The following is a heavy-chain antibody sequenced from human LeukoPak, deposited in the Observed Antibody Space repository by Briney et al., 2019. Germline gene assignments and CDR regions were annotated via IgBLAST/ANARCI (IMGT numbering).Heavy chain of an antibody. CDR2: INPNSGGT. CDR3: ARDLRSLVVAATYNWFDP. V-gene: IGHV1-2*02. Sequence: ASVKVSCKASGYTFTGYYMHWVRQAPGQGLEWMGWINPNSGGTNYAQKFQGRVTMTRDTSISTAYMELSRLRSDDTAVYYCARDLRSLVVAATYNWFDPWGQGTLVTVSS. D-gene: IGHD2-15*01. CDR1: GYTFTGYY. J-gene: IGHJ5*02.